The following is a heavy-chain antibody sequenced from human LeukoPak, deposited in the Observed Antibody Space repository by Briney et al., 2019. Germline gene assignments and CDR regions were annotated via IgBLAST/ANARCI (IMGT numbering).Heavy chain of an antibody. J-gene: IGHJ1*01. CDR1: GFTFSNAW. CDR2: IKSKTDGGTT. Sequence: GGSLRLSCAASGFTFSNAWMSWVRQAPGKGLEWVGRIKSKTDGGTTDYAAPVKGRFTISRDDSKDTLYLQTNSLRTEDTAVYYCTSLRGSSSQYFQYWGQGTLVTVSS. V-gene: IGHV3-15*01. D-gene: IGHD6-13*01. CDR3: TSLRGSSSQYFQY.